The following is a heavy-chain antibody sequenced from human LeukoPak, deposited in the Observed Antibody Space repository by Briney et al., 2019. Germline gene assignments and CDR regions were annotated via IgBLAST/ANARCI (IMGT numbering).Heavy chain of an antibody. CDR1: GGSMSSSSYY. V-gene: IGHV4-39*02. J-gene: IGHJ4*02. Sequence: SETLSLTCTVSGGSMSSSSYYWGWIRQPPGKGLEWIGSIFYSGDTYYNASLKSRVTISVDTSKKHFSLKLTSVTYADTAVYYCARRTSGGGLFDYWGQGTLVTVSS. CDR3: ARRTSGGGLFDY. CDR2: IFYSGDT. D-gene: IGHD3-10*01.